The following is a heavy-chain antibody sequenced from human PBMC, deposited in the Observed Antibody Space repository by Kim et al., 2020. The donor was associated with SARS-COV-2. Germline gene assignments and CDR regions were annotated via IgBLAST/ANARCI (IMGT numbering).Heavy chain of an antibody. CDR3: AKDQLSPYYYDSSGYYINPNDAFDI. V-gene: IGHV3-23*01. CDR1: GFTFSSYA. CDR2: ISGSGGST. J-gene: IGHJ3*02. Sequence: GGSLRLSCAASGFTFSSYAMSWVRQAPGKGLEWVSAISGSGGSTYYADSVKGRFTISRDNSKNTLYLQMNSLRAEDTAVYYCAKDQLSPYYYDSSGYYINPNDAFDIWGQGTMVTVSS. D-gene: IGHD3-22*01.